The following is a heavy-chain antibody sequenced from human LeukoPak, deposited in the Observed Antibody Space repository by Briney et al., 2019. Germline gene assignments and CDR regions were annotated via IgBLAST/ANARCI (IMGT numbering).Heavy chain of an antibody. CDR2: IIPIFGTA. D-gene: IGHD5-12*01. Sequence: SVKVSCKASGGTSSSYAISWVRQAPGQGLEWMGGIIPIFGTANYAQKFQGRVTITADESTSTAYMELSSLRSEDTAVYYCARVGWPPSKRGYSGYDYGGDYWGQGTLVTVSS. CDR1: GGTSSSYA. V-gene: IGHV1-69*01. J-gene: IGHJ4*02. CDR3: ARVGWPPSKRGYSGYDYGGDY.